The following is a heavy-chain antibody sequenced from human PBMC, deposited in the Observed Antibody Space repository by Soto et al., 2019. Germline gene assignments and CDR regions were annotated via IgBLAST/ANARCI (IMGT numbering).Heavy chain of an antibody. Sequence: ASVKVSCKASGGTFSSYAISWVRQAPGQGLEWMGWISAYNGNTNYAQKLQGRVTMTTDTSTSTAYMELRSLRSDDTAVYYCARDQAPYYDILTGPIYYYYGMDVWGQGTTVTVSS. J-gene: IGHJ6*02. V-gene: IGHV1-18*01. CDR1: GGTFSSYA. CDR2: ISAYNGNT. CDR3: ARDQAPYYDILTGPIYYYYGMDV. D-gene: IGHD3-9*01.